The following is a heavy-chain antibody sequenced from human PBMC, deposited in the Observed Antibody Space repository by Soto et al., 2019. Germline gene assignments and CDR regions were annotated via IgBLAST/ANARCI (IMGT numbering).Heavy chain of an antibody. V-gene: IGHV3-23*01. CDR2: ISGSGGST. CDR1: GFTFSNYV. D-gene: IGHD2-15*01. Sequence: GGSLRLSCAASGFTFSNYVMSWVRQAPGKGLEWVSAISGSGGSTYYADSVKGRFTISRDNSKNTLYLQMNSLRAEDTAVYYCAKGEYCSGGNCSPYYYYYMDVWGKGTTVTVSS. CDR3: AKGEYCSGGNCSPYYYYYMDV. J-gene: IGHJ6*03.